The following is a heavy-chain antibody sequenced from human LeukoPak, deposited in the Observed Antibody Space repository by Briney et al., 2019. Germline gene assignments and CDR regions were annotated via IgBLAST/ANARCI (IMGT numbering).Heavy chain of an antibody. CDR2: IYYSGST. Sequence: SETLSLTCTVSGGPISSYYWSWIRQPPGKGLEWIGYIYYSGSTNYNPSLKSRVTISVDTSKNQFSLKLSSVTAADTAVYYCARGITSSTSDFDHWGQGTLVTVSS. V-gene: IGHV4-59*01. D-gene: IGHD2-2*01. CDR3: ARGITSSTSDFDH. J-gene: IGHJ4*02. CDR1: GGPISSYY.